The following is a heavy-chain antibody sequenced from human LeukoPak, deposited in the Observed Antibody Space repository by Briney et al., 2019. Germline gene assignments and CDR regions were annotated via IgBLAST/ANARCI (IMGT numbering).Heavy chain of an antibody. D-gene: IGHD2-15*01. CDR1: GGSISSYY. CDR3: ARAVVVVAAWRFDP. CDR2: IYCSGST. J-gene: IGHJ5*02. Sequence: PSETLSLTCTVSGGSISSYYWSWIRQPPGKGLEWIGYIYCSGSTNYNPSLKSRVTISVDTSKNQFSLKLSSVTAADTAVYYCARAVVVVAAWRFDPWGQGTLVTVSS. V-gene: IGHV4-59*08.